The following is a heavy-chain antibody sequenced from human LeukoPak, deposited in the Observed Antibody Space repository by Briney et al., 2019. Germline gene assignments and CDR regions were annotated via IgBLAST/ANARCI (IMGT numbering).Heavy chain of an antibody. CDR1: GFTFSSYS. J-gene: IGHJ4*02. Sequence: AGGSLRLSCAASGFTFSSYSMNWVRQAPGKGLEWVSSISSSSSHIYYADSVKGRFTISRDNAKNSLYLQMNSLRAEDTAVYYCARGPSYTSGWSGIGGWFDYWGQETLVTVSS. D-gene: IGHD6-19*01. CDR3: ARGPSYTSGWSGIGGWFDY. CDR2: ISSSSSHI. V-gene: IGHV3-21*01.